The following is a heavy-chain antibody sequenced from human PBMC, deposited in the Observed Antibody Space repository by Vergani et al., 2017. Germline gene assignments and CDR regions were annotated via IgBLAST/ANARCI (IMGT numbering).Heavy chain of an antibody. CDR3: ARDGYIAADDWFDP. CDR2: IYYSGST. Sequence: QLQLQESGPGLVKPSETLSLTCTVSGGSISSSSYYWGWIRQPPGKGLEWIGSIYYSGSTYYNPSLKSRVTISVDTSKNQFSLKLSSVTAADTAVYYCARDGYIAADDWFDPWGQGTLVTVSS. V-gene: IGHV4-39*02. D-gene: IGHD6-13*01. CDR1: GGSISSSSYY. J-gene: IGHJ5*02.